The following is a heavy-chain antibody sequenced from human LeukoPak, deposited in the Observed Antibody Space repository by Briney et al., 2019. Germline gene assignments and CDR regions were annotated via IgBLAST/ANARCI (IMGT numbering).Heavy chain of an antibody. CDR3: ASSTVANRWGYYYYYGMDV. V-gene: IGHV4-59*01. Sequence: SETLSLTCTVSGGSINSYYWSWIRQPPGKGLEWIGYIYYSWSTNYNPSLKSRVTITVDTSKNQFSLKLHPVTAADTAVYYWASSTVANRWGYYYYYGMDVCGQGTTVTVSS. J-gene: IGHJ6*02. CDR2: IYYSWST. CDR1: GGSINSYY. D-gene: IGHD4-23*01.